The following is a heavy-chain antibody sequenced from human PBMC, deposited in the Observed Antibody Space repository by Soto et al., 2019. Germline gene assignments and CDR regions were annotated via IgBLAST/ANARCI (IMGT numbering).Heavy chain of an antibody. CDR3: ARDLAAVPRAFDY. V-gene: IGHV4-59*01. J-gene: IGHJ4*02. D-gene: IGHD6-13*01. CDR2: VYYTGTT. Sequence: KTSETLSLTCTVSGGSISSYFYIWVRQPPGKGLEWIGSVYYTGTTDYNPSLKSRVTISVGTSKTQFSLNLRSVTAADTAVYYCARDLAAVPRAFDYWGRGTLVTSPQ. CDR1: GGSISSYF.